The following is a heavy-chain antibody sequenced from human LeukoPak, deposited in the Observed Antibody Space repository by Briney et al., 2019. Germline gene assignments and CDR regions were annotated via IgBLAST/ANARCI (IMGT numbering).Heavy chain of an antibody. D-gene: IGHD3-22*01. CDR1: GGSFSGYY. CDR2: INHSGST. CDR3: ARAAPPTYYYDSSGYYYFDY. J-gene: IGHJ4*02. Sequence: PSETLSLTCAVYGGSFSGYYWSWIRQPPGKGLEWIGEINHSGSTNYNPSLKSRVTISVDTPKNQFSLKLSSVTAADTAVYYCARAAPPTYYYDSSGYYYFDYWGQGTLVTVSS. V-gene: IGHV4-34*01.